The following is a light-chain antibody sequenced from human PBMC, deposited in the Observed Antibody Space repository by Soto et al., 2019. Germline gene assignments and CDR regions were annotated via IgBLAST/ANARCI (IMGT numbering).Light chain of an antibody. CDR3: QQVKSYPRT. CDR1: QAITNK. V-gene: IGKV1-9*01. CDR2: EES. J-gene: IGKJ4*01. Sequence: DIHLTHSPSSLSPSVGDRVTSNWRASQAITNKLAWYQQKPGNPPRLLIYEESTLHSGVPSRFSGCKGGTQFILTIDSLQPEDFATYYCQQVKSYPRTFGGGTKVDIK.